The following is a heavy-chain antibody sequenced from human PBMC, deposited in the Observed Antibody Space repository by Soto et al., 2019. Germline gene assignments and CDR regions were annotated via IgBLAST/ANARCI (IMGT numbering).Heavy chain of an antibody. CDR1: GYTFTSYD. D-gene: IGHD3-3*01. CDR3: ARASSPYYDFWSGYSLLDYGMDV. Sequence: ASVKVSCKASGYTFTSYDINWVRQATGQGLEWMGWMNSNSGNTGYAQKFQGRVTMTRNTSISTAYMELSSLRSEDTAVYYCARASSPYYDFWSGYSLLDYGMDVWGQGTTVTVSS. CDR2: MNSNSGNT. J-gene: IGHJ6*02. V-gene: IGHV1-8*01.